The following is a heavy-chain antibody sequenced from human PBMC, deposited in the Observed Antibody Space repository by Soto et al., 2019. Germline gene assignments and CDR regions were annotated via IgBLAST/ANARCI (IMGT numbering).Heavy chain of an antibody. CDR3: AREGSSYSFYYGIRV. J-gene: IGHJ6*02. D-gene: IGHD6-6*01. CDR1: GVTFSDFA. V-gene: IGHV3-23*01. CDR2: LSGSGAST. Sequence: GGSLGLSCTSSGVTFSDFAMGWVRQAPGKGLEWVAGLSGSGASTYYAESVRGRFSISRDNAKNQMFLQMSSLRVEDTAVYYCAREGSSYSFYYGIRVWGQGTTVTVYS.